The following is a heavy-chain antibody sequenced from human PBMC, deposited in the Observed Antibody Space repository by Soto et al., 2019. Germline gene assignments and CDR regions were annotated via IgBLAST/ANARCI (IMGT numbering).Heavy chain of an antibody. D-gene: IGHD4-17*01. CDR1: GYTFTGYY. CDR3: AREPPRQGYGDANWFDP. CDR2: MNAGNGNT. Sequence: ASVKVSCKASGYTFTGYYMHLVRQAPGQGLEWMGWMNAGNGNTKYSQKFQGRVTITRDTSASIAYMELSSLRSEDTAVYYCAREPPRQGYGDANWFDPWGQGTLVTAPQ. J-gene: IGHJ5*02. V-gene: IGHV1-3*01.